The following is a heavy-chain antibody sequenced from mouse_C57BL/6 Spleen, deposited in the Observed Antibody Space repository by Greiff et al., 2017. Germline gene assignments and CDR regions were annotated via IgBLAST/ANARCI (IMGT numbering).Heavy chain of an antibody. CDR2: IDPEDGDT. V-gene: IGHV14-1*01. Sequence: VQLQQSGAELVRPGASVKLSCTASGFNIKDYYMHWVKQRPEQGLEWIGRIDPEDGDTQYAPKFQGKATMTAYTSSNTSYLQLSSLTSEDTAVYYCTPYDGYYPAWFAYWGQGTLVTVSA. J-gene: IGHJ3*01. D-gene: IGHD2-3*01. CDR3: TPYDGYYPAWFAY. CDR1: GFNIKDYY.